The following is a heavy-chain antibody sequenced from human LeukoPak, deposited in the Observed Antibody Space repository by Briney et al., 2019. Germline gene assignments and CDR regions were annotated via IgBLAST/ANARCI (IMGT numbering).Heavy chain of an antibody. D-gene: IGHD3-10*01. CDR1: GFTFSSYG. Sequence: PGGSLRLSCAASGFTFSSYGMHWVRQAPGKGLEWVAFIRYDGSNKYYADSVKGRFTISRDNSKNTLYLQMNSLRAEDTAIYYCAKTIIDYYASGTYYSSGYFDYWGQGTLVTVSS. CDR3: AKTIIDYYASGTYYSSGYFDY. CDR2: IRYDGSNK. J-gene: IGHJ4*02. V-gene: IGHV3-30*02.